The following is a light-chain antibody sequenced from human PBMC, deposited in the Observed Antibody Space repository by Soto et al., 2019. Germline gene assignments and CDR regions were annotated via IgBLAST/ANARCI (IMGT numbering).Light chain of an antibody. CDR2: GTS. Sequence: DIQMTQFPSSLSASVGDRVTITCRASQSISDYLNWYQKKPGEAPKPLIYGTSYLQSEVPSRFSGRGSGTDFTLTISSLQLEDFATYFCQQSYTTANTFGQG. J-gene: IGKJ2*01. CDR1: QSISDY. CDR3: QQSYTTANT. V-gene: IGKV1-39*01.